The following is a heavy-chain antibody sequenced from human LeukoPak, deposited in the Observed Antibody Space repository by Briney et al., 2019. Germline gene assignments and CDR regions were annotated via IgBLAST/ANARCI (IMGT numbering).Heavy chain of an antibody. CDR2: INHSGDT. V-gene: IGHV4-34*01. Sequence: PETLSLTCAVYGGAFSGYYWSWIRQPPGKGLEWIGEINHSGDTKYNPSLKSRVSMSVDVSKDQFSLKLTSLTAADTAVCYCARGSRNYNNYEGADYWGQGTLVTVSS. J-gene: IGHJ4*02. D-gene: IGHD4-11*01. CDR1: GGAFSGYY. CDR3: ARGSRNYNNYEGADY.